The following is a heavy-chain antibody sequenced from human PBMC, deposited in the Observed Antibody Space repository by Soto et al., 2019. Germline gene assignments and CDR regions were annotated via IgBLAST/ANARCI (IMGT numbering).Heavy chain of an antibody. CDR3: ARVQAGVAAAGRWWFDP. CDR1: GYTFTSYG. D-gene: IGHD6-13*01. CDR2: ISAYNGNT. J-gene: IGHJ5*02. V-gene: IGHV1-18*01. Sequence: ASVNVSCKASGYTFTSYGISWVRQAPGQGLEWMGWISAYNGNTNYAQKLQGRVTMTTDTSTSTAYMELRSLRSDDTAVYYCARVQAGVAAAGRWWFDPWGQGTLVTVSS.